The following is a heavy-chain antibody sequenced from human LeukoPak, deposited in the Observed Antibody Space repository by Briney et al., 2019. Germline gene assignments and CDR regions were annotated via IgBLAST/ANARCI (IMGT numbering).Heavy chain of an antibody. CDR3: AKDLRGSSWLPSAFDI. V-gene: IGHV3-48*04. D-gene: IGHD6-13*01. Sequence: GGSLRLSCAASGFTFSSYSMNWVRQAPGKGLEWVSYISSSSSTIYYADSVKGRFTISRDNAKNSLYLQMNSLRAEDTAVYYCAKDLRGSSWLPSAFDIWGQGTMVTVSS. CDR1: GFTFSSYS. CDR2: ISSSSSTI. J-gene: IGHJ3*02.